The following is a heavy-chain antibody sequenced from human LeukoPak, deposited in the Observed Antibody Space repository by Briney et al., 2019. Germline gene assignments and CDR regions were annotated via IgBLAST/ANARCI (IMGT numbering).Heavy chain of an antibody. V-gene: IGHV3-48*01. CDR3: ARDHPDSSSWYDAFDI. J-gene: IGHJ3*02. Sequence: PGGSLRLSCAASGFTFSSYSMNWVHQAPGKGLEWVSYISSSSSTIYYADSVKGRFTISRDNAKNSLYLQMNSLRAEDTAVYYCARDHPDSSSWYDAFDIWGQGTMVTVSS. CDR1: GFTFSSYS. D-gene: IGHD6-13*01. CDR2: ISSSSSTI.